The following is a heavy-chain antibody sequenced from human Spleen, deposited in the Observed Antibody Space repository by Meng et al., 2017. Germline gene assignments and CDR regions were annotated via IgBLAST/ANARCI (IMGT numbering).Heavy chain of an antibody. CDR1: GVPISSGAYY. J-gene: IGHJ4*02. CDR3: ARGAGPTDSYFDH. D-gene: IGHD4-17*01. V-gene: IGHV4-31*01. Sequence: QVQLQESGPGLGKPSQTLSLTCTVSGVPISSGAYYWNWIRQPPGKGLEWIGYIYYTGTTDYNPSLKSLVTISMDTSKSQFSLRLSSVTAADTAVYYCARGAGPTDSYFDHWGQGTLVTVSS. CDR2: IYYTGTT.